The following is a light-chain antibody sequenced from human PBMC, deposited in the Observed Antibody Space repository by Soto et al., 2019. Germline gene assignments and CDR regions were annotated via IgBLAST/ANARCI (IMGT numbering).Light chain of an antibody. J-gene: IGKJ4*01. CDR1: QSLLHSNGYNY. CDR2: SAS. V-gene: IGKV2-28*01. CDR3: MQALQTPLT. Sequence: DLVMTQSPLSLPVTPGEPASISCRSSQSLLHSNGYNYLDWYLQKPGQSPQLLIHSASNRASGVPDRFSGSGSGTDFTLKISRVEAEDVGVYYCMQALQTPLTFGGGTKVEIK.